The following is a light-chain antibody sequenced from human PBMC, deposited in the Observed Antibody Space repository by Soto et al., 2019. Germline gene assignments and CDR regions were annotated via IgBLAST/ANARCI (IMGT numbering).Light chain of an antibody. V-gene: IGKV1-39*01. Sequence: DNQMTQSPSSLSASVGDRVTITCRASQSISSYLNWYQQKPGKAPKLLIYAASSLQSGVPSRFSGSGSGTDFTLTISSLQPEDFATYYCRQSYSTPYTFGQGTKLEIK. CDR2: AAS. J-gene: IGKJ2*01. CDR1: QSISSY. CDR3: RQSYSTPYT.